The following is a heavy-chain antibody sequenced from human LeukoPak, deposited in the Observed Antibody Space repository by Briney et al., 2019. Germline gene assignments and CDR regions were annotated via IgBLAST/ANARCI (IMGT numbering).Heavy chain of an antibody. V-gene: IGHV3-48*02. J-gene: IGHJ3*02. D-gene: IGHD2-21*01. CDR3: ARDYIYGFDI. Sequence: GGSLRLSCAASGFTFSTYTMKWVRQAPGKGLEWVSYIGLSSSSIYYADSVKGRFTISRDNAKNSVYLQMNSLRDEDTAVYYCARDYIYGFDIWGQGTMVTVSS. CDR2: IGLSSSSI. CDR1: GFTFSTYT.